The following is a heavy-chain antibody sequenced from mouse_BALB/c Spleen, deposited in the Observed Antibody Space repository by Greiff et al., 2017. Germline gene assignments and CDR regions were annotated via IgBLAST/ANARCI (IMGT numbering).Heavy chain of an antibody. CDR3: ARMKEYGNYMSAMDY. J-gene: IGHJ4*01. CDR1: GYTFTSYN. D-gene: IGHD2-1*01. V-gene: IGHV1-12*01. Sequence: QVQLQQSGAELVKPGASVKMSCKASGYTFTSYNMHWVKQTPGQGLEWIGAIYPGNGDTSYNQKFKGKATLTADKSSSTAYMQLSSLTSEDSAVYYCARMKEYGNYMSAMDYWGQGTSVTVSS. CDR2: IYPGNGDT.